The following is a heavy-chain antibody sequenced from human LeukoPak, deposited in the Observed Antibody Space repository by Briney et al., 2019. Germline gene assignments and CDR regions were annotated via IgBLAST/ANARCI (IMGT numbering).Heavy chain of an antibody. J-gene: IGHJ4*02. D-gene: IGHD4-17*01. CDR1: GFTFSSYA. Sequence: PGASLRLSCAASGFTFSSYAMNWVRQAPGKGLEWVSAISGCGGSTYYADSVKGRFTISRDNSKNTLYLQMNSLRAEDTAVYYCAKLVIGYGELDYWGQGTLVTVSS. CDR2: ISGCGGST. V-gene: IGHV3-23*01. CDR3: AKLVIGYGELDY.